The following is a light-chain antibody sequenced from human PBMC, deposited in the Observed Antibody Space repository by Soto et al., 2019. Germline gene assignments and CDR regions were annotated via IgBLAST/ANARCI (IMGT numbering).Light chain of an antibody. CDR1: SSDVGGYNY. J-gene: IGLJ1*01. CDR2: DVS. V-gene: IGLV2-14*01. Sequence: QSALTQPASVSGSPGQSITISCTGTSSDVGGYNYVSWYQQHPGKAPKLMSYDVSNRPSWVSNRFSGSKAGNTASLTISGLQAEDEADYYCSSYTSSSTLVAFGTGTKLTVL. CDR3: SSYTSSSTLVA.